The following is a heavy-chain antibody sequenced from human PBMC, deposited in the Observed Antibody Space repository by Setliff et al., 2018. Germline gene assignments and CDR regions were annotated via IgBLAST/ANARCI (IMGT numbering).Heavy chain of an antibody. J-gene: IGHJ4*02. CDR2: INPRAGTT. CDR1: GYTFTNYY. Sequence: ASVEVSCKASGYTFTNYYINWVRQAPGQGLEWMGIINPRAGTTSYAQKLQGRVTMTRDTSTNTVYVELSSLRSEDTAVYYCARGGSPDCSTAGCRYGDYVYWGQGTQVTVSS. D-gene: IGHD2-2*01. CDR3: ARGGSPDCSTAGCRYGDYVY. V-gene: IGHV1-46*03.